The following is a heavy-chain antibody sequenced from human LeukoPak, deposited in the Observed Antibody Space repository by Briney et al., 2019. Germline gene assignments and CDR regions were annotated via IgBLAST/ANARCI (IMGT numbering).Heavy chain of an antibody. V-gene: IGHV1-18*01. D-gene: IGHD1-26*01. Sequence: GASVKVSCKASGYTYPTYSFNWVRQAPGQGLEWMGWISAYNGNTNYAQKFQGRVTMTADTSTTTAYMELRSLTSDDSAVYYCARGYSGNYTTYYFYMDVWGKGTTVTVSS. CDR2: ISAYNGNT. CDR1: GYTYPTYS. J-gene: IGHJ6*03. CDR3: ARGYSGNYTTYYFYMDV.